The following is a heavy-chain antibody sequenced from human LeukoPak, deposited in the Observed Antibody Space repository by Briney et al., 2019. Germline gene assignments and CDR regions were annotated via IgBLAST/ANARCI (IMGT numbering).Heavy chain of an antibody. Sequence: PGGSLRLSCAASGFTFSSYSMNWVRQAPGKGLEWVSSISSSSYIYYADSVKGRFTISRDNAKNSLYLQMNSLRAEDTAVYYCARDAIVVVAALDYWGQGTLVTVSS. J-gene: IGHJ4*02. CDR1: GFTFSSYS. CDR2: ISSSSYI. CDR3: ARDAIVVVAALDY. V-gene: IGHV3-21*01. D-gene: IGHD2-15*01.